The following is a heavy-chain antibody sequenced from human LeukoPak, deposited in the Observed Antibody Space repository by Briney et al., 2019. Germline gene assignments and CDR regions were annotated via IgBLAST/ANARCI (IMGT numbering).Heavy chain of an antibody. Sequence: PGGSLRLSCAASGFTFDGYAMRWVRQAPGKGLEWVSGISWNSGSIGYADSVKGRFTISRDNAKNSLYLQMNSLRAEDTALYYCAKGLEDSGPDWTDDAFDIWGQGTMVTVSS. D-gene: IGHD5-12*01. CDR3: AKGLEDSGPDWTDDAFDI. J-gene: IGHJ3*02. CDR2: ISWNSGSI. CDR1: GFTFDGYA. V-gene: IGHV3-9*01.